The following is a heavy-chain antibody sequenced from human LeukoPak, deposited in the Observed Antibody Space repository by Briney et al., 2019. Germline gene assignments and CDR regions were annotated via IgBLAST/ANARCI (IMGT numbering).Heavy chain of an antibody. CDR3: ARAGEVAGTTLFDY. CDR1: GYTFTSYA. D-gene: IGHD6-19*01. Sequence: ASVKVSCKASGYTFTSYAMNWVRQAPGQGLEWMGRIIPILGIANYAQKFQGRVTITADKSTSTAYMELSSLRSEDTAVYYCARAGEVAGTTLFDYWGQGTLVTVSS. CDR2: IIPILGIA. V-gene: IGHV1-69*04. J-gene: IGHJ4*02.